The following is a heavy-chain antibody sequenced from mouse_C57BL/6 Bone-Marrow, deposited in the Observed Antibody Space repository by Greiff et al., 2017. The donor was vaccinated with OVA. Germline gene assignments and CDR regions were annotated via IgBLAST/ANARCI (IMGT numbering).Heavy chain of an antibody. J-gene: IGHJ2*01. D-gene: IGHD2-3*01. CDR1: GYTFTSYW. CDR2: IDPSDSYT. V-gene: IGHV1-69*01. CDR3: ARSGDDGYFYYFDN. Sequence: QVQLQQPGAELVMPGASVKLSCKASGYTFTSYWMHWVKQRPGQGLEWIGEIDPSDSYTNYNQKFKGKSTLTVDKSSSTAYMQLSSLTSEDSAVYYCARSGDDGYFYYFDNWGQGTTLTVSS.